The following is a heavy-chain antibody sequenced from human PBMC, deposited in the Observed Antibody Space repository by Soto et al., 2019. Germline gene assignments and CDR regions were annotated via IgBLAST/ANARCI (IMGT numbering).Heavy chain of an antibody. Sequence: HPVGSLRLSCAASGFTFSSYSMNWVRQAPGKGLEWVSYISSSSSTIYYADSVKGRFTISRDNAKNSLYLQMNSLRDGDTAVYYCARGPYDFWSGSDAGWFDPWGQGTLVTVSS. CDR2: ISSSSSTI. CDR1: GFTFSSYS. V-gene: IGHV3-48*02. CDR3: ARGPYDFWSGSDAGWFDP. J-gene: IGHJ5*02. D-gene: IGHD3-3*01.